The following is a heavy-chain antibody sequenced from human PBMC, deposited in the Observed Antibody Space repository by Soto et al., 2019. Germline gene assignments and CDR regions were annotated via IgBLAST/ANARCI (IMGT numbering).Heavy chain of an antibody. D-gene: IGHD1-7*01. V-gene: IGHV4-59*08. CDR2: IYYSGST. CDR3: ARHAGYDWNYAFSVGGIDAFDI. Sequence: SETLSLTCTVSGGSISSYYWSWIRQPPGKGLEWIGYIYYSGSTNYNPSLKSRVTISVDTSKNQFSLKLSSVTAADTAVYYCARHAGYDWNYAFSVGGIDAFDIWGQGTMVTVSS. J-gene: IGHJ3*02. CDR1: GGSISSYY.